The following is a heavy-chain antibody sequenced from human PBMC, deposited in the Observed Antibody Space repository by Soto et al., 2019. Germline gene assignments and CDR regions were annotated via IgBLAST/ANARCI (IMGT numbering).Heavy chain of an antibody. CDR3: ARVLDVVVPAAALAFDI. CDR2: IIPIFGTA. D-gene: IGHD2-2*01. V-gene: IGHV1-69*13. J-gene: IGHJ3*02. Sequence: SVKVSCKAPGGTFSSYAISWVRQPPGQGLEWMGGIIPIFGTANYAQKFQGRVTITADESTSTAYMELSSLRSEDTAVYYCARVLDVVVPAAALAFDIWGQGTMVT. CDR1: GGTFSSYA.